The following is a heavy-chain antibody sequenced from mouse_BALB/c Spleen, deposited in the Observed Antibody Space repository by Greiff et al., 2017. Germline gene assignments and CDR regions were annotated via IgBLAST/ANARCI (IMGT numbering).Heavy chain of an antibody. CDR3: ARESFDY. CDR1: GFTFSSFG. CDR2: ISSGSSTI. Sequence: EVNVVESGGGLVQPGGSRKLSCGASGFTFSSFGMHWVRQAPEKGLEWVAYISSGSSTIYYADTVKGRFTMSRDNPKNTLFLQMTSLRSEDTAMYYCARESFDYWGQGTTLTVSS. J-gene: IGHJ2*01. V-gene: IGHV5-17*02.